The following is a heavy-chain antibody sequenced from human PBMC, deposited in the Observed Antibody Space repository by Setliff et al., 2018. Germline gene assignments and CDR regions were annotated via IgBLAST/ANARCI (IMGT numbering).Heavy chain of an antibody. V-gene: IGHV3-48*03. Sequence: GGSLRLSCAASGFTFSSYEMNWVRQAPGKGLEWVSYISSSGSTIYYADSVKGRFTISRDNAKNSLYLQMNSLRAEDTAVYYCARDRGAIFVPYYYMDVWGKGTTVTVSS. CDR2: ISSSGSTI. CDR3: ARDRGAIFVPYYYMDV. J-gene: IGHJ6*03. CDR1: GFTFSSYE. D-gene: IGHD3-3*01.